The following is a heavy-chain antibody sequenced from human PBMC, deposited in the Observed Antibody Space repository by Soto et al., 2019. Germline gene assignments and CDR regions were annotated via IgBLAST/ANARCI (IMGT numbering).Heavy chain of an antibody. J-gene: IGHJ6*02. V-gene: IGHV3-74*01. Sequence: EVQLVESGGGLVQPGGYLRVSCAASGFTFGSYWMNWVRQAPGKGLVWVSRIDSDGSSTTYADSVKGRFTTSRDNAKNTLYLQMSSLIVEDTAVYYCARGRPYGMDVWGQGTTVTVSS. CDR2: IDSDGSST. CDR3: ARGRPYGMDV. CDR1: GFTFGSYW.